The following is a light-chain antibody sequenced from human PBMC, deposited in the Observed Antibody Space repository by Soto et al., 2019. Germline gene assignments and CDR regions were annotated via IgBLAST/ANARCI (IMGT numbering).Light chain of an antibody. V-gene: IGLV1-40*01. Sequence: QSVLTQPPSVSGAPGQRVTISCTGSSSNLGAGYDVHWYQLLPGTAPKLLIYGNRNRPSGVPDRFSGSKSGTSASLAITGLQAEDEADYSCQSYDHSLGVCYVFGTGTKVTVL. CDR1: SSNLGAGYD. CDR3: QSYDHSLGVCYV. J-gene: IGLJ1*01. CDR2: GNR.